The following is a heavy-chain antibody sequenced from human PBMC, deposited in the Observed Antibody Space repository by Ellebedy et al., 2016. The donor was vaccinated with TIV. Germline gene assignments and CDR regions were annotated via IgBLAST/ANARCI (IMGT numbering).Heavy chain of an antibody. CDR2: ISGSGDRT. CDR1: GFIFHNYA. V-gene: IGHV3-23*01. D-gene: IGHD2-2*02. CDR3: AKDARDVLYYFDS. Sequence: GESLKISXAGSGFIFHNYAMTWARQAPVKGLEWVSSISGSGDRTYYSGSVKGRFTISRDNSKNTVYLQMNSLRDEDTAAYYCAKDARDVLYYFDSWGQGIPVTVSS. J-gene: IGHJ4*02.